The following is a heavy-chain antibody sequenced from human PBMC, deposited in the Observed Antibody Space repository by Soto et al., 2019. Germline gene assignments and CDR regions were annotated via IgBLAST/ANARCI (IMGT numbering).Heavy chain of an antibody. D-gene: IGHD6-19*01. J-gene: IGHJ6*02. Sequence: GGSLRLSCAASGFTFSSYAMSWVRQAPGKGLEWVSAISGSGGSTYYADSVKGRFTISRDNSKNTLYLQMNSLRAEDTAVYYCAKVAVAGLSSDYYGMDVWGQGTTVTVSS. V-gene: IGHV3-23*01. CDR2: ISGSGGST. CDR3: AKVAVAGLSSDYYGMDV. CDR1: GFTFSSYA.